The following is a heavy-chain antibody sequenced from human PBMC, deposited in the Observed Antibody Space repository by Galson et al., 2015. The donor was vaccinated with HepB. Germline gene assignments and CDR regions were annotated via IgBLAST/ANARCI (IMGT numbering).Heavy chain of an antibody. J-gene: IGHJ4*02. CDR1: GYTFTGYY. CDR2: INPNSGGT. Sequence: SVKVSCKASGYTFTGYYVHWVRQAPGQGLEWMGRINPNSGGTNYAQKFQGRVTMTRDTSISTAYMELSRLRSDDTAVYYCARAPSSSVSVNWNPVGDYWGQGTLVTVSS. CDR3: ARAPSSSVSVNWNPVGDY. V-gene: IGHV1-2*06. D-gene: IGHD1-20*01.